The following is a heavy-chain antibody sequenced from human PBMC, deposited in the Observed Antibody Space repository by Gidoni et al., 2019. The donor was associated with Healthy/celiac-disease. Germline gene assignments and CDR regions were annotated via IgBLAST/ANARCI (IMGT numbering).Heavy chain of an antibody. CDR3: ASSKYSSSWYGPHWFDP. J-gene: IGHJ5*02. Sequence: QVQLQESGPGLVKPSQTLSLTCTVSGGSISSGDYYWSWIRQPPGKGLEWIGYIYYSGSTYYNPSLKSRVTISVDTSKNQFSLKLSSVTAADTAVYYCASSKYSSSWYGPHWFDPWGQGTLVTVSS. V-gene: IGHV4-30-4*01. CDR2: IYYSGST. CDR1: GGSISSGDYY. D-gene: IGHD6-13*01.